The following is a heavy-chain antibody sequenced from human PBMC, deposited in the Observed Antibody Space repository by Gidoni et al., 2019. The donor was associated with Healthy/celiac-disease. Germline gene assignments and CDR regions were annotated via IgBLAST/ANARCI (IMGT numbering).Heavy chain of an antibody. Sequence: EVQLLESGGGLVQPGGSLRLSCDASGFPFSSDAMSWVRQAPGKGLEWVSAISGSGGSTYYADSVKGRFTISRDNSKNTLYLQMNSLRAEDTAVYYCGTQAVAGYYYYYGMDVWGQGTTVTVSS. V-gene: IGHV3-23*01. D-gene: IGHD6-19*01. CDR2: ISGSGGST. CDR1: GFPFSSDA. CDR3: GTQAVAGYYYYYGMDV. J-gene: IGHJ6*02.